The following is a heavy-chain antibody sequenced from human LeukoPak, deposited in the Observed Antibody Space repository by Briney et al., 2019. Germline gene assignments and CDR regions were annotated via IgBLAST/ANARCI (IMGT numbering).Heavy chain of an antibody. CDR3: ARGTMFPYYFDY. J-gene: IGHJ4*02. CDR1: GFTFNSCA. V-gene: IGHV3-21*01. Sequence: PGGSLRLSCAASGFTFNSCAMNWVRQAPGKGLEWVSFISSSSSYIYYADSLKGRFTISRDNAKNSLYLQMNSLRAEDTAVYYCARGTMFPYYFDYWGQGTLVTVSS. D-gene: IGHD3-10*02. CDR2: ISSSSSYI.